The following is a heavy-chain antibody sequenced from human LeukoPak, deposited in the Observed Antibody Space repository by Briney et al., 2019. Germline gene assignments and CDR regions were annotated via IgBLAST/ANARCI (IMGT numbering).Heavy chain of an antibody. V-gene: IGHV1-18*01. CDR1: GYTFTSYG. D-gene: IGHD6-13*01. CDR3: ASSSSWHPTGRYYFDY. CDR2: ISAYNGNA. Sequence: GASVKVSCKASGYTFTSYGISWVRQAPGQGLEWMGWISAYNGNANYAQKLQGRVTMTTDTSTSTAYMELRSLRSDDTAVYYCASSSSWHPTGRYYFDYWGQGTLVTVSS. J-gene: IGHJ4*02.